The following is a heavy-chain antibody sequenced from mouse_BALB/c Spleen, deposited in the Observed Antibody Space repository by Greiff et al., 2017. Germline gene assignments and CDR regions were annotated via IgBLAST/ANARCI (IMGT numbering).Heavy chain of an antibody. V-gene: IGHV1-5*01. J-gene: IGHJ4*01. CDR2: IYPGNSDT. D-gene: IGHD2-12*01. Sequence: EVQLQQSGTVLARPGASVKMSCKASGYTFTSYWMHWVKQRPGQGLEWIGAIYPGNSDTSYNQKFKGKAKLTAVTSTSTAYMELSSLTNEDSAVYYCTLRRYYYAMDYWGQGTSVTVSS. CDR3: TLRRYYYAMDY. CDR1: GYTFTSYW.